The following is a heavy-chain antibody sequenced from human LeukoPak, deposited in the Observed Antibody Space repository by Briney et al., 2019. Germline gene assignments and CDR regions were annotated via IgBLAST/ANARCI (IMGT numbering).Heavy chain of an antibody. CDR3: ARTPLERYCSSTSCYKEYYFDY. J-gene: IGHJ4*02. CDR2: IYPGDSDT. V-gene: IGHV5-51*01. Sequence: GESLKISCKGSGYSFTSYWIGWVRQMPGKGLEWMGIIYPGDSDTRYSPSFQGQVTISADKSISTAYLQWSSLKASDTAMYYCARTPLERYCSSTSCYKEYYFDYWGQGTLVTVSS. CDR1: GYSFTSYW. D-gene: IGHD2-2*02.